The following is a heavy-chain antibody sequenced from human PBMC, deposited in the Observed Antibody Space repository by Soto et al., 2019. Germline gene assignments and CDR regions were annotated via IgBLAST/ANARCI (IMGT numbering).Heavy chain of an antibody. D-gene: IGHD6-13*01. CDR2: IYYSGST. CDR3: ARERPDGSRLDP. J-gene: IGHJ5*02. Sequence: PSETLYLSCTVSGGSVSISDYSLCLIRKPPGKGLEWIGYIYYSGSTYYNPSLKSRVTISVDTSKNQFSLKLSSVTAADTAVYYCARERPDGSRLDPWGQGTLVTVS. V-gene: IGHV4-30-4*01. CDR1: GGSVSISDYS.